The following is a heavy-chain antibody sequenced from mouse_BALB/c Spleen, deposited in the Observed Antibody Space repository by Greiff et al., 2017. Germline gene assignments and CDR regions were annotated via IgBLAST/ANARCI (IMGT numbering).Heavy chain of an antibody. CDR3: ARWGTTAGYAMDY. Sequence: VQLQQSGPELVKPGASVKISCKASGYAFSSSWMNWVKQRPGQGLEWIGRIYPGDGDTNYNGKFKGKATLTADKSSSTAYMQLSSLTSVDSAVYFCARWGTTAGYAMDYWGQGTSVTVSS. CDR1: GYAFSSSW. J-gene: IGHJ4*01. CDR2: IYPGDGDT. V-gene: IGHV1-82*01. D-gene: IGHD1-2*01.